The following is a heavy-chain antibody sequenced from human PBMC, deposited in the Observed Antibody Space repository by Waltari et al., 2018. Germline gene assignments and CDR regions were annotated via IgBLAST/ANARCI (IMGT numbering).Heavy chain of an antibody. J-gene: IGHJ4*02. CDR3: ARDRDRHFDY. D-gene: IGHD3-10*01. CDR1: GFTFSSYA. CDR2: ISYDGSNK. V-gene: IGHV3-30-3*01. Sequence: QVQLVESGGGVVQPGRSLRLSCAASGFTFSSYAMHWVRQAPGKGLGWVAVISYDGSNKYYADSVKGRFTISRDNSKNTLYLQMNSLRAEDTAVYYCARDRDRHFDYWGQGTLVTVSS.